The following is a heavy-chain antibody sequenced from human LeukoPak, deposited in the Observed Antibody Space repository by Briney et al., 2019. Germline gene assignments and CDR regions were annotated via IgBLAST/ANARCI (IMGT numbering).Heavy chain of an antibody. CDR3: ARTVKRYYYYYYMDV. J-gene: IGHJ6*03. CDR1: GGSISSGSYY. CDR2: IYTSGST. D-gene: IGHD1-1*01. V-gene: IGHV4-61*02. Sequence: SETLSLTCSVSGGSISSGSYYWSWIRQPAGKGLEWIGRIYTSGSTNYNPSLKSRVTISVDTSKNQFSLKLSPVTAADTAVYYCARTVKRYYYYYYMDVWGKGTTVTVSS.